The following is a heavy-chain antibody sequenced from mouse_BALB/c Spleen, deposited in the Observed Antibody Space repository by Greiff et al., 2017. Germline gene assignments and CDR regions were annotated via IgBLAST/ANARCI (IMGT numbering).Heavy chain of an antibody. CDR3: ARDGPFAY. Sequence: DVKLQESGPGLVKPSQSLSLTCTVTGYSITSDYAWNWIRQFPGNKLEWMGYISYSGSTSYNPSLKSRISITRDTSKNQFFLQLNSVTTEDTATYYCARDGPFAYWGQGTLVTVSA. D-gene: IGHD2-3*01. J-gene: IGHJ3*01. CDR1: GYSITSDYA. CDR2: ISYSGST. V-gene: IGHV3-2*02.